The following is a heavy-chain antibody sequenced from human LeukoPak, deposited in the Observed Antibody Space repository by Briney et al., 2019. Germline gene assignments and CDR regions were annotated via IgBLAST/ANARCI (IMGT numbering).Heavy chain of an antibody. J-gene: IGHJ6*03. CDR2: ISRSGSTK. Sequence: GGSLRLSCAASGFTFSDYNMRWIRQAPGKGLEWVSSISRSGSTKYYADSVKGRFTISRDNAKNSLFLQMNSLRAKDTTVYYCARVLRYCSGGNCYSGGLGYMDVWGKGTTVTISS. CDR3: ARVLRYCSGGNCYSGGLGYMDV. D-gene: IGHD2-15*01. CDR1: GFTFSDYN. V-gene: IGHV3-11*01.